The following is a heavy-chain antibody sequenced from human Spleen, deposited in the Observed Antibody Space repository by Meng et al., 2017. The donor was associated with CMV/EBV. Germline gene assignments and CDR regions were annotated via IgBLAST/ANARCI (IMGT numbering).Heavy chain of an antibody. V-gene: IGHV3-21*01. CDR2: IDSSSSYI. D-gene: IGHD3-10*01. Sequence: GESLKISCAASGFTFNRHSMNWVRQAPGEGLEWLSSIDSSSSYIYYADSVKGRFTISRDNTKNSLYLQMNSLRADDTAVYYCARDALDMSRGVLPDYWGQGTLVTVSS. J-gene: IGHJ4*02. CDR3: ARDALDMSRGVLPDY. CDR1: GFTFNRHS.